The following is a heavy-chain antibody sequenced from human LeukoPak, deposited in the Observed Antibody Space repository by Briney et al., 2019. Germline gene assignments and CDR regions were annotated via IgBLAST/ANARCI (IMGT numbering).Heavy chain of an antibody. J-gene: IGHJ3*02. CDR2: IYYSGTT. Sequence: SETLSLTCTVSGGSISSYYWSWIRQPPGKGLEWIGNIYYSGTTHYNPSLKTRVTISVDTSKNQFSLKLSSVTAADTAVYYCARDRAWELLPFDIWGQGTMVTVSS. V-gene: IGHV4-59*01. CDR1: GGSISSYY. CDR3: ARDRAWELLPFDI. D-gene: IGHD1-26*01.